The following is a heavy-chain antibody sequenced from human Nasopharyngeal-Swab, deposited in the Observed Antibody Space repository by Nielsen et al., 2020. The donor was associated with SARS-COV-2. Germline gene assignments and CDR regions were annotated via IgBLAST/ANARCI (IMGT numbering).Heavy chain of an antibody. CDR3: ARRAARDGYNYEVDP. Sequence: GESLKISCKGSGYSFTSYWIGWVRQMPGKGLEWMGIIYPGNSQTKYSPTFQGQVTISAERSINTAYLQWSTLKASDSAMYFCARRAARDGYNYEVDPWGQGTLVTVSS. CDR1: GYSFTSYW. J-gene: IGHJ5*01. D-gene: IGHD5-24*01. V-gene: IGHV5-51*01. CDR2: IYPGNSQT.